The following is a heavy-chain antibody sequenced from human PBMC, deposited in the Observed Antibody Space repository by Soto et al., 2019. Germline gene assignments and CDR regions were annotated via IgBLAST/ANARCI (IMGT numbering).Heavy chain of an antibody. J-gene: IGHJ4*02. D-gene: IGHD3-10*01. CDR2: IDSSGSFI. CDR3: SRDPLWFGEIGYFDY. V-gene: IGHV3-21*01. CDR1: GFTFSSHA. Sequence: EVQLVESGGGLVKPGGSLRLSYAASGFTFSSHAMNWVRQAPGKGLEWVASIDSSGSFIYYADSVKGRFTISRDNAKNSLYLQMSTLRADDTAIYYCSRDPLWFGEIGYFDYWGQGVLVTVSS.